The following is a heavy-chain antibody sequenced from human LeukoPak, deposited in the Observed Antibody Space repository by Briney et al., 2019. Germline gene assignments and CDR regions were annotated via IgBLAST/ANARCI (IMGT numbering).Heavy chain of an antibody. CDR2: VYFDGGT. CDR3: ARYHYYDGRGRFDP. D-gene: IGHD3-16*01. J-gene: IGHJ5*02. CDR1: GGSVTTGTYH. Sequence: SETLSLTCSVSGGSVTTGTYHWAWIRQPPGKGLEWIGSVYFDGGTHHNRSLQSRVAISVDTSKNQYSLRLSSVTAADTAVYYCARYHYYDGRGRFDPWGQGILVTVSS. V-gene: IGHV4-39*07.